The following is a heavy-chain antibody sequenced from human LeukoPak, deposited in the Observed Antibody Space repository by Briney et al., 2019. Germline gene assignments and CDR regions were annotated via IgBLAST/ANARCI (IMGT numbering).Heavy chain of an antibody. CDR1: GFTFSNAW. D-gene: IGHD5-18*01. J-gene: IGHJ4*02. CDR3: TTGSSSYGYVLPY. CDR2: IKSKTDGGKT. Sequence: GGSLRLSCAASGFTFSNAWMSWVRQAPGKGLECVGRIKSKTDGGKTDYAAHVNGRFTISRDDSTNTLYLQMNSLKTEDTAVYYCTTGSSSYGYVLPYWGQGTLVTVSS. V-gene: IGHV3-15*01.